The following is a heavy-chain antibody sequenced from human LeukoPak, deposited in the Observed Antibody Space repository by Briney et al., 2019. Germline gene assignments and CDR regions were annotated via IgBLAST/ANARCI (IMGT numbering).Heavy chain of an antibody. J-gene: IGHJ4*02. V-gene: IGHV3-64D*06. CDR2: ISSNGDNT. Sequence: GGSLRLSCSVSGFTFSTYVMHWVRQAPGKGLEYVSAISSNGDNTYYADSVKDRFTISRDNSKNTLYLQMSSLRADDTAVYHCVRGTGYWGQGTLVTVSS. CDR3: VRGTGY. CDR1: GFTFSTYV.